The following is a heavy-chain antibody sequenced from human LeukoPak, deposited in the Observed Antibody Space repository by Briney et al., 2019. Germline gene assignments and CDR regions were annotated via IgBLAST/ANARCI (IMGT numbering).Heavy chain of an antibody. Sequence: ASVKVSCKASGYTFTGYYMHWVRQAPGQGLEWMGWINPNSGGTNYAQKFQGRVTMTRDTSISTAYMELSRLRSEDTAVYYCARRAAAGPLLDNWGQGTLVTVSS. CDR3: ARRAAAGPLLDN. J-gene: IGHJ4*02. CDR2: INPNSGGT. D-gene: IGHD6-13*01. CDR1: GYTFTGYY. V-gene: IGHV1-2*02.